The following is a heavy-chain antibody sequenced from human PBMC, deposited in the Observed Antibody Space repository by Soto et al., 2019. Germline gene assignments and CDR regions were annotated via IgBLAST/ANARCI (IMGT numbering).Heavy chain of an antibody. CDR3: ARGSQLERDAIDI. CDR1: GVSINSGGYY. J-gene: IGHJ3*02. Sequence: QVQLQESGPGLVKPSQTLSLTCTVSGVSINSGGYYWSWIRQHTGKGLEWIGYIYYTGSTYYNPSLKSRVTMSLDTSKNQFSLKLTSVTAADTAVYYCARGSQLERDAIDIWGQGTMITVSS. CDR2: IYYTGST. D-gene: IGHD1-1*01. V-gene: IGHV4-31*03.